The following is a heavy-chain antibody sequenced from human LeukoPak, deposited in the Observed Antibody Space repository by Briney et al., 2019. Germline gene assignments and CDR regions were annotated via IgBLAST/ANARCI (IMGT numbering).Heavy chain of an antibody. CDR2: ISGSGGST. J-gene: IGHJ4*02. CDR1: GFTFSD. V-gene: IGHV3-23*01. CDR3: ATDPLAAADY. D-gene: IGHD6-13*01. Sequence: GGSLRLSCAASGFTFSDMSWVRQAPGKGLEWVSAISGSGGSTYYADSVKGRFTISRDNSKNTLYLQMNSLRAEDTAVYYCATDPLAAADYWGQGTLVTVSS.